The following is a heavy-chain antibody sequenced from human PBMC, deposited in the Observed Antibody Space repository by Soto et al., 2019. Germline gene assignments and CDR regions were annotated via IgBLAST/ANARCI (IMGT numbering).Heavy chain of an antibody. V-gene: IGHV5-10-1*01. D-gene: IGHD2-2*02. CDR2: IDPSDSYT. Sequence: PGESLKISCKGSVYSFTSYWISWVRQMPGKGLEWMGRIDPSDSYTNYSPSFQGHVTISADKSISTAYLQWSSLKASDTAMYYCARLYCSSTSCYMWFAPWGQGTLVTVSS. CDR3: ARLYCSSTSCYMWFAP. CDR1: VYSFTSYW. J-gene: IGHJ5*02.